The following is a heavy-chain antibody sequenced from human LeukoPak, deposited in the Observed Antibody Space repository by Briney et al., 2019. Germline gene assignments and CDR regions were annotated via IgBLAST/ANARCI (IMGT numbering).Heavy chain of an antibody. D-gene: IGHD6-19*01. CDR1: QFAFSSYS. V-gene: IGHV3-21*01. CDR2: ITSGSKYI. J-gene: IGHJ4*02. Sequence: PGGSLRLSCAAPQFAFSSYSMNWFRQAPGKGLEWVASITSGSKYIFYADSVKGRFTISRDNAENSLFLQMNSLRAEDTGVYYCARDEETVAGLNGFDLWGQGTLVTVSS. CDR3: ARDEETVAGLNGFDL.